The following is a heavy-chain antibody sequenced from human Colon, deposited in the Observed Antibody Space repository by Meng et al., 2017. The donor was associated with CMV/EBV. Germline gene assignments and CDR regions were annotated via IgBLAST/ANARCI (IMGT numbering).Heavy chain of an antibody. V-gene: IGHV4-4*07. D-gene: IGHD1-26*01. CDR3: ARASAWREDYFDY. CDR1: VGSISPYC. CDR2: IYTSGTT. Sequence: VPLEESGPSTVKPSETLSLTCTVSVGSISPYCWSWIRQFGPNGLEWIGRIYTSGTTNYNPSLESRVTMLVDTAKNQFSLRVTSVTAADTAVYYCARASAWREDYFDYWGQGTLVTVSS. J-gene: IGHJ4*02.